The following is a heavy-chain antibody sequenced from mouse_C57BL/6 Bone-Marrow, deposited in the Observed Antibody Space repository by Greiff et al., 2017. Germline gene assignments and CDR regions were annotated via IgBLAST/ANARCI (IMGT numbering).Heavy chain of an antibody. J-gene: IGHJ4*01. CDR2: IDPENGDT. Sequence: VQLQQSGAELVRPGASVKLSCTASGFNIKDDYMHWVKQRPEQGLEWIGWIDPENGDTEYASKFQGKATITADTSSNTADLQLSSLTSEDTAVYYCTTTGSMDDWGQGTTVTVSS. D-gene: IGHD4-1*01. V-gene: IGHV14-4*01. CDR1: GFNIKDDY. CDR3: TTTGSMDD.